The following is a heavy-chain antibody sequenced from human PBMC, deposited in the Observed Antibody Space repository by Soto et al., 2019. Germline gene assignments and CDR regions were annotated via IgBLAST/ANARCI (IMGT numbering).Heavy chain of an antibody. CDR2: IIAANGNT. V-gene: IGHV1-3*01. CDR3: ARDLGGWSYFDY. Sequence: QVQLVQSGAEVQKPGASVKISCKASGYTFTTYAMHWVRQAPGQRLEWMGWIIAANGNTKYSQKFQGRVTITRDTSASTAYMELSSLRSDDTAIYYCARDLGGWSYFDYWGQGTPGTVSS. CDR1: GYTFTTYA. J-gene: IGHJ4*02. D-gene: IGHD6-19*01.